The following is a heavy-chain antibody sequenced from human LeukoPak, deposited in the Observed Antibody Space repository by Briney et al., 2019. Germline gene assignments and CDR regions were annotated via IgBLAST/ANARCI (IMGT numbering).Heavy chain of an antibody. D-gene: IGHD5-12*01. Sequence: PGGSLRLSCAASGFTVSSNYMSWVRQAPGKGLEWVSVIYSGGSTYYADSVKGRFTIFRDNAKNTLNLQMNSLRAEDTAVYYCARHGSGYDLIDYWGQGTLVTVSS. V-gene: IGHV3-53*01. CDR2: IYSGGST. CDR1: GFTVSSNY. J-gene: IGHJ4*02. CDR3: ARHGSGYDLIDY.